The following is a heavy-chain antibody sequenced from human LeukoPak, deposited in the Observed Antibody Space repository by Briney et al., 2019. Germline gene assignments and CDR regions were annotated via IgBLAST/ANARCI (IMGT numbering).Heavy chain of an antibody. Sequence: ASVKVSCKASGHTFTGYFMHWVRQAPGQGPEWMGWINPNSGGTNYAQKFQGRVTMTRDTSINTTYMELSRLKSDDTAVYYCARDVRRNNSSHIDCWGQGALVTVSS. CDR1: GHTFTGYF. CDR2: INPNSGGT. D-gene: IGHD6-13*01. J-gene: IGHJ4*02. CDR3: ARDVRRNNSSHIDC. V-gene: IGHV1-2*02.